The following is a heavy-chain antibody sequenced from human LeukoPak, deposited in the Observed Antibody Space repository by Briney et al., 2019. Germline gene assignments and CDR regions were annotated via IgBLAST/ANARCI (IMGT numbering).Heavy chain of an antibody. CDR2: ISGSGGST. V-gene: IGHV3-23*01. CDR1: GGSISSGGYS. Sequence: ETLSLTCAVSGGSISSGGYSWSWVRQAPGKGLEWVSAISGSGGSTYYADSVKGRFTISRDNSKNTLYLQMNSLRAEDTAVYHCAKHWGSGYYYDPHYFDYWGQGTLVTVSS. CDR3: AKHWGSGYYYDPHYFDY. D-gene: IGHD3-22*01. J-gene: IGHJ4*02.